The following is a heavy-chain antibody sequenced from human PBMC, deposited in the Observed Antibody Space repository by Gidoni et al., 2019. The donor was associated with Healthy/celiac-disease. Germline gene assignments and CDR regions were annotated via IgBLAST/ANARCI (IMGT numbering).Heavy chain of an antibody. V-gene: IGHV3-23*01. CDR3: AKRGTVRGVIGAFDI. J-gene: IGHJ3*02. CDR1: GFTSSSYA. CDR2: IIGGGCST. D-gene: IGHD3-10*01. Sequence: EVQLLESGGGLVQPGGSLRRSCAASGFTSSSYARSWVRQAPGKGLEWVSAIIGGGCSTYYADSVKGRFTISRDNSKNTLYLQMNRLRAEDTAVYYCAKRGTVRGVIGAFDIWGQGTMVTVSS.